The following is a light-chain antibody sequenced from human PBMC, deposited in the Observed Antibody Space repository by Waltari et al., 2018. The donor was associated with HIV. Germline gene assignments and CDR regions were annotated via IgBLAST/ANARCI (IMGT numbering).Light chain of an antibody. CDR3: QIWDSSTVV. CDR2: RDN. CDR1: SIGSQS. J-gene: IGLJ2*01. V-gene: IGLV3-9*01. Sequence: SYELAQPLSVSVALGQTARITCGGNSIGSQSVHWYQQRPGQAPVLVIYRDNNRPSGIPEPFSGSSSGNTATLTISRAQAGDESDYYCQIWDSSTVVFGGGTKLTVL.